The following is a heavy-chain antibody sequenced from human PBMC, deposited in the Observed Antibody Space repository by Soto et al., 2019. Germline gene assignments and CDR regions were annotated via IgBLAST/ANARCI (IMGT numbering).Heavy chain of an antibody. CDR1: GDSITSGGYY. J-gene: IGHJ4*02. V-gene: IGHV4-31*03. CDR3: ARDILVGVNGFDY. CDR2: IYHSGST. D-gene: IGHD1-26*01. Sequence: ASETLSLTCTVSGDSITSGGYYWTWIRQRPGKDVEWIGNIYHSGSTYYNPSLKSRVTISIDTSKKQFSLKLSSVTAADTAIYFCARDILVGVNGFDYWGQGTLVTVSS.